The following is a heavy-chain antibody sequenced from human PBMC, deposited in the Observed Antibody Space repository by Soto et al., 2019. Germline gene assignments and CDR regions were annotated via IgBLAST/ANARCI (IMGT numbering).Heavy chain of an antibody. Sequence: SETLSLTCTVSGGSISRXYGSWIRXXPGKGLEWIGYIYYSGSTNYNPSLKSRVTISVDTSKNPFSLKLSSVTAADTAVYYSASDRGASGYYYYYGMDVWGQGPTVPVSS. V-gene: IGHV4-59*01. CDR2: IYYSGST. J-gene: IGHJ6*02. CDR3: ASDRGASGYYYYYGMDV. CDR1: GGSISRXY. D-gene: IGHD3-10*01.